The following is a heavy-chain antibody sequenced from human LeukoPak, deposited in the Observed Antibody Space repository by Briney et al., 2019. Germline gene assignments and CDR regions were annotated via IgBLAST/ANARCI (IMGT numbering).Heavy chain of an antibody. J-gene: IGHJ4*02. CDR1: GGSFSGYY. CDR3: ARTIEQLVQGVYYFDY. D-gene: IGHD6-6*01. V-gene: IGHV4-34*01. CDR2: INHSGST. Sequence: SETLSLTCAVYGGSFSGYYWSWIRQRPGKGLEWIGEINHSGSTNYNPSLKSRVTISVDTSKNQFPLKLSSVTAADTAVYYCARTIEQLVQGVYYFDYWGQGTLVTVSS.